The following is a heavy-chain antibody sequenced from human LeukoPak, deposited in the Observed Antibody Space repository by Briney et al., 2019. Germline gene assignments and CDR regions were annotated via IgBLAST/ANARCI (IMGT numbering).Heavy chain of an antibody. J-gene: IGHJ6*04. Sequence: PGGSLRLSXAASGFTFSSYEMNWVCQAPGKGLEWVSYISSSGSTIYYADSVKGRFTISRDNAKNSLYLQMNSLRAEDTAVYYCARAPAPSRFWGKGTTVTVSS. CDR2: ISSSGSTI. V-gene: IGHV3-48*03. CDR1: GFTFSSYE. CDR3: ARAPAPSRF.